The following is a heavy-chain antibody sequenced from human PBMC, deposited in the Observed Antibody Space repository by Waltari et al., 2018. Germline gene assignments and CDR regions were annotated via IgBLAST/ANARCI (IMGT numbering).Heavy chain of an antibody. CDR2: LSSSGTT. CDR1: GGSITSNRHY. CDR3: AAYIGASVGTAAFDV. J-gene: IGHJ3*01. Sequence: QLQLQESGPGLVKPSETLSLTCSVSGGSITSNRHYWGWIRQPPGQGLEWIGTLSSSGTTYSSRTLKSRVTFSRDTSRNQLSLKLGSVTATDTAVYYCAAYIGASVGTAAFDVWGQGTMVNVSS. D-gene: IGHD5-12*01. V-gene: IGHV4-39*01.